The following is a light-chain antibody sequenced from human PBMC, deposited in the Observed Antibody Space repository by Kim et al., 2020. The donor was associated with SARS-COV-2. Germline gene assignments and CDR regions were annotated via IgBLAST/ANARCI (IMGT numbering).Light chain of an antibody. J-gene: IGLJ3*02. CDR1: RLGDKY. V-gene: IGLV3-1*01. CDR3: QAWDNNNGV. Sequence: SYELTQPPSVPVSPGQTASITCSGDRLGDKYASWYQQKPGQSPVLVIYNDSRRPSGIPERFSGSNSGNTATLTISGTQAIDEADYYCQAWDNNNGVFGGGTKVTVL. CDR2: NDS.